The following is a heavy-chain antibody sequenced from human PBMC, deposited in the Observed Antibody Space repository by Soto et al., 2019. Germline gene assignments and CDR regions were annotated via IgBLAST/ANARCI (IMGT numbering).Heavy chain of an antibody. J-gene: IGHJ4*02. Sequence: SVKVSCKASGGTFSSYTISWVLQAPGKGLEWMGRIIPILGIANYAQKFQGRVTITADKSTSTAYMELSSLRSEDTAVYYCAKDRIITMIVVVTHFDYWGQGTLVTVSS. V-gene: IGHV1-69*04. CDR2: IIPILGIA. CDR3: AKDRIITMIVVVTHFDY. CDR1: GGTFSSYT. D-gene: IGHD3-22*01.